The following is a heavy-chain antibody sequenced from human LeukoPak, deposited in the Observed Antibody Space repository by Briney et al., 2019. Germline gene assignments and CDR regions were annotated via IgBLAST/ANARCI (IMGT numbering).Heavy chain of an antibody. CDR1: GFTVSSNY. CDR2: IYSGGST. D-gene: IGHD3-9*01. Sequence: GGSLRLSCAASGFTVSSNYMSWVRQAPGKGLEWVSVIYSGGSTYYADSAKGRFTISRDNSKNTLYLQMNSPRAEDTAVYYCARGIRYFDWLPHSWGQGTLVTVSS. V-gene: IGHV3-53*01. J-gene: IGHJ4*02. CDR3: ARGIRYFDWLPHS.